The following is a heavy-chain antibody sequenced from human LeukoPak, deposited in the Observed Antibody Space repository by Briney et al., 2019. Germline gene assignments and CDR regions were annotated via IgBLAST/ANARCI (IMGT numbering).Heavy chain of an antibody. Sequence: GASVKVSCKASGYTFTSYYLYWVRQAPGQGLEWMGWINPNSGGTNYAQKFQGRVTVTSDTSISTAYMELSRLRSDDTAVYYCASGYTYSSLDYWGQGTLVTVSS. D-gene: IGHD5-18*01. V-gene: IGHV1-2*02. CDR1: GYTFTSYY. CDR2: INPNSGGT. J-gene: IGHJ4*02. CDR3: ASGYTYSSLDY.